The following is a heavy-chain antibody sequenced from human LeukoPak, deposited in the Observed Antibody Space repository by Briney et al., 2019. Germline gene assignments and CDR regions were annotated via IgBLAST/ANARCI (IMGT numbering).Heavy chain of an antibody. CDR1: GFTFSSFA. D-gene: IGHD3-16*01. CDR2: ISGSGDTT. V-gene: IGHV3-23*01. J-gene: IGHJ4*02. CDR3: AREVGDFDY. Sequence: GGSLRLSCAASGFTFSSFAMTWVRQAPGKGLAWVSVISGSGDTTYYADSVKGRFTISRDNSRNTLYLQMSSLRADDTAVYYCAREVGDFDYWGQGALVTASS.